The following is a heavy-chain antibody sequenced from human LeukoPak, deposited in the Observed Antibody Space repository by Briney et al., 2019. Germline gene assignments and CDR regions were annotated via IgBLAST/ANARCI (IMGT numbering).Heavy chain of an antibody. Sequence: GGSLRLSCAASGFTFSSYEMNWVRQAPGKGLEWASYISSSGSTIYYADSVKGRFTISRDNAKNSLYLQMNSLRAEDTAVYYCAREFSSGWWGYYFDYWGQGTLVTVSS. V-gene: IGHV3-48*03. J-gene: IGHJ4*02. CDR1: GFTFSSYE. CDR2: ISSSGSTI. D-gene: IGHD6-19*01. CDR3: AREFSSGWWGYYFDY.